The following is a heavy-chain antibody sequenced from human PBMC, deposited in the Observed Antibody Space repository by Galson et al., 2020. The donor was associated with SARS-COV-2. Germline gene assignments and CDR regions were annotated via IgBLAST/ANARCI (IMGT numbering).Heavy chain of an antibody. CDR3: ARGNEFRPFSAFKN. D-gene: IGHD1-1*01. J-gene: IGHJ4*02. CDR1: GYSISTGYH. CDR2: IYHSGNT. V-gene: IGHV4-38-2*01. Sequence: SETLSLTCAVSGYSISTGYHWGWIRQPPGKGLECIGSIYHSGNTYYNPSLESRVTISVDTSKNQFSLNLSSVTAADTAVYYCARGNEFRPFSAFKNWGQGLLVTVSS.